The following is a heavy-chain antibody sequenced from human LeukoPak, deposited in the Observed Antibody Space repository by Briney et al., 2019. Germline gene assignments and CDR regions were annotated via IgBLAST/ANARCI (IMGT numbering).Heavy chain of an antibody. CDR3: ARGRYTTIFGVVISLAFDY. Sequence: GGSLRLSCAASGFTFSSHWMSWVRQAPGKGLEWVANIKQDGSEKYYVDSVKGRFTISRDNAKNSLYLQMNSLRAEDTAVYYCARGRYTTIFGVVISLAFDYWGQGTLVTVSS. CDR2: IKQDGSEK. CDR1: GFTFSSHW. D-gene: IGHD3-3*01. J-gene: IGHJ4*02. V-gene: IGHV3-7*01.